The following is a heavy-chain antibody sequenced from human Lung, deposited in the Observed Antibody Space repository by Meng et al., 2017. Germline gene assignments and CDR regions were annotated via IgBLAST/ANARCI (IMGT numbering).Heavy chain of an antibody. CDR3: ARGPTTMAHDFDY. CDR2: INHSGST. V-gene: IGHV4-34*01. CDR1: GGSFSDYY. D-gene: IGHD4-11*01. Sequence: QAPLQQWGAGLLKPSETLSLTRVVSGGSFSDYYWSWIRQPPGKGLEWVGEINHSGSTNYNPSLESRATISVDTSQNNLSLKLSSVTAADSAVYYCARGPTTMAHDFDYWGQGTLVTVSS. J-gene: IGHJ4*02.